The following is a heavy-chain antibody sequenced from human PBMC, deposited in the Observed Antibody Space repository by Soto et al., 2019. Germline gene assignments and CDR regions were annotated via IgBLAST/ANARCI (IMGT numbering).Heavy chain of an antibody. D-gene: IGHD2-2*01. CDR1: GFTFSSYD. CDR2: IGTAGDT. V-gene: IGHV3-13*01. CDR3: ARGLVPAAMGPNYYYYGMDV. Sequence: PGGSLRLSCAASGFTFSSYDMHWVRQATGKGLEWVSAIGTAGDTYYPGSVKGRFTISRENAKNSLYLQMNSLRAGDTAVYYCARGLVPAAMGPNYYYYGMDVWGQGTTVTVSS. J-gene: IGHJ6*02.